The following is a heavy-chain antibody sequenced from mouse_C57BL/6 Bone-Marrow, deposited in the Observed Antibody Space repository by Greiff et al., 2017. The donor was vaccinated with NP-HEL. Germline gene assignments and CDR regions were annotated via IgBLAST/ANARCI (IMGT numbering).Heavy chain of an antibody. Sequence: EVKLVESGGDLVKPGGSLKLSCAASGFTFSSYGMSWVRQTPDKRLEWVATISSGGSYTYYPDSVKGRFTISRDNAKNTLYLQMSSLKSEDTSMYYCARHEDGSSYGDYWGQGTSVTVSS. V-gene: IGHV5-6*01. D-gene: IGHD1-1*01. CDR1: GFTFSSYG. CDR2: ISSGGSYT. CDR3: ARHEDGSSYGDY. J-gene: IGHJ4*01.